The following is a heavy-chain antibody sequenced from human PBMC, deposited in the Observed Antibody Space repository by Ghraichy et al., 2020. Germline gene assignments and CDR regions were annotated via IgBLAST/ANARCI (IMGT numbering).Heavy chain of an antibody. D-gene: IGHD6-13*01. V-gene: IGHV4-4*07. CDR2: IYSSGNN. J-gene: IGHJ4*02. CDR3: VREIATAGRSFDY. Sequence: LSCSVSGGSISNNYWSWIRQPAGKGLEWLGRIYSSGNNNYNPSLQNRVTMSLDTSKKQFSLKLRSVTAADTAVYFCVREIATAGRSFDYWGQGTLVTVSS. CDR1: GGSISNNY.